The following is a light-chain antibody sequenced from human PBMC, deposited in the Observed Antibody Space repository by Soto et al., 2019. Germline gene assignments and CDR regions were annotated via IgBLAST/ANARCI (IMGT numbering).Light chain of an antibody. Sequence: EIVMTQSPATLSVSPGERATLSCRASQSVSSNLAWYQQKPCQSPRLLIYGASTRATGIPARFSGSGSGTEFTLTISSLQSEDFVVYYCQQYNNWPPYTCGQGTKLEIK. J-gene: IGKJ2*01. CDR2: GAS. CDR1: QSVSSN. CDR3: QQYNNWPPYT. V-gene: IGKV3-15*01.